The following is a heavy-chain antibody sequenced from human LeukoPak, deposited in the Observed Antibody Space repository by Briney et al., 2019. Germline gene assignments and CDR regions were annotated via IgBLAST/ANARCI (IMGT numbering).Heavy chain of an antibody. CDR2: INPNSDGT. CDR3: ARAPTYYYDSSGYYIDY. CDR1: GYTFTAYY. D-gene: IGHD3-22*01. V-gene: IGHV1-2*02. Sequence: ASVKVSCKASGYTFTAYYIHWVRQAPGQGLEWMGWINPNSDGTNYAQKFQGRVTVTRDTSISTAYMELSRLRSEDTAVYYCARAPTYYYDSSGYYIDYWGQGTLVTVSS. J-gene: IGHJ4*02.